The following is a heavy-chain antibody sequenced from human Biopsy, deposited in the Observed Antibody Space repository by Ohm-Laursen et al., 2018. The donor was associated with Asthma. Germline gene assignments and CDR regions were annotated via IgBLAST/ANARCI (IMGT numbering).Heavy chain of an antibody. CDR1: GGSVSRGSYY. D-gene: IGHD2-15*01. J-gene: IGHJ2*01. CDR3: ARVPTTLRYFDL. V-gene: IGHV4-61*01. Sequence: GTLSLTCTVSGGSVSRGSYYWSWIRQPPGKGLAWVSYISYSGSTDYNPSLKSRLTISMDTSKNQFSLKLSSVTAADTAVYYCARVPTTLRYFDLWGRGTLATVSS. CDR2: ISYSGST.